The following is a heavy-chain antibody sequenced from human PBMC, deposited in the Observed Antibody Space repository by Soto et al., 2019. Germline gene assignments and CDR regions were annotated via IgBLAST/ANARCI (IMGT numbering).Heavy chain of an antibody. D-gene: IGHD6-6*01. V-gene: IGHV3-7*01. CDR2: IKQDGSEK. CDR1: GFTFSSYW. Sequence: GESLKISCAASGFTFSSYWMSWVRQAPGKGLEWVANIKQDGSEKYYVDSVKGRFTISRDNAKNSLYLQMNSLRAEDTAVYYCARDQVYSSSPYYFDYWGQGTLVTVSS. CDR3: ARDQVYSSSPYYFDY. J-gene: IGHJ4*02.